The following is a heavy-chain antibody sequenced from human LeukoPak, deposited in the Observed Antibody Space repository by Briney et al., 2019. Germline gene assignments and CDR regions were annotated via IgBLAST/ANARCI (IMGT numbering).Heavy chain of an antibody. CDR1: GYTFTAYY. D-gene: IGHD3-16*01. CDR2: INPNSGGT. V-gene: IGHV1-2*02. Sequence: ASVKVSCKASGYTFTAYYVHWVRQAPGQGLEWMGLINPNSGGTNYAQRFQGRVTMTRDTSISTAYMELSNLTSDDTAVYFCARDNVTLGGDYWGQGTLVTVSS. CDR3: ARDNVTLGGDY. J-gene: IGHJ4*02.